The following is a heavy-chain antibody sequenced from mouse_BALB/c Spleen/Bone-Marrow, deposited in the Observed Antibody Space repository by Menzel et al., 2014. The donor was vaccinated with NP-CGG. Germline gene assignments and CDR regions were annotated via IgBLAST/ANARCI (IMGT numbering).Heavy chain of an antibody. D-gene: IGHD1-2*01. CDR1: GFDFSRYW. CDR2: INPDSNTI. J-gene: IGHJ3*01. CDR3: ARLGYYGSFAY. V-gene: IGHV4-1*02. Sequence: EVQGVESGGGLVQPGGSLKLSCAASGFDFSRYWMSWVRQAPGKGLEWIGEINPDSNTINYTPSLKDKFIISRDNAKNTLYLQMSQVRSEDTALYYCARLGYYGSFAYWGQGTLVTVSA.